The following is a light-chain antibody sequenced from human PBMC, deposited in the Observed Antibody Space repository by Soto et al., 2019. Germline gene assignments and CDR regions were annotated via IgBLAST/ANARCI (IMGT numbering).Light chain of an antibody. Sequence: QSVLTQPPSASGALGQRVTISCSGGSSNIGSNTVNWYQQPPGTAPKLLICSTDQRLSGVPDRFSGSKSGTSASLAISGLQSEDEADYYCATWDGSMTGYVFGTGTKLTVL. CDR3: ATWDGSMTGYV. J-gene: IGLJ1*01. CDR1: SSNIGSNT. CDR2: STD. V-gene: IGLV1-44*01.